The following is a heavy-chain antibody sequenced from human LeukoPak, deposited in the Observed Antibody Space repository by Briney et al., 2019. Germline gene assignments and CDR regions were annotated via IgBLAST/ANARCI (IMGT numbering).Heavy chain of an antibody. CDR2: IYPDDSDT. J-gene: IGHJ4*02. Sequence: GESLKISCKASGYRFTNYWIGWGRQMPGKGLEWMGLIYPDDSDTRYSPSFQGQVSISADKSITTAYLQWDSLKASDTAMYYCARITSGSFFGFDYWGQGTPVTVSS. V-gene: IGHV5-51*01. CDR1: GYRFTNYW. D-gene: IGHD5-12*01. CDR3: ARITSGSFFGFDY.